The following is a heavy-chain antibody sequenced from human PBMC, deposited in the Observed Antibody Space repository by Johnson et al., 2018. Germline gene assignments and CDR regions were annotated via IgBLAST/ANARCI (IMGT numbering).Heavy chain of an antibody. CDR2: ISSDGSAI. J-gene: IGHJ6*03. CDR3: ARVSGGSTRAEGPTYYYYYMDV. D-gene: IGHD3-16*01. V-gene: IGHV3-11*04. Sequence: VQLVESGGDLVRPGGSLRLSCAASGFIFSDYYMSWTRQAPGKGLEWVSYISSDGSAIYNADSVKGRFTISRDNAKNSLYLEMNNLRFEDTAVYYCARVSGGSTRAEGPTYYYYYMDVWGKGATVTVSS. CDR1: GFIFSDYY.